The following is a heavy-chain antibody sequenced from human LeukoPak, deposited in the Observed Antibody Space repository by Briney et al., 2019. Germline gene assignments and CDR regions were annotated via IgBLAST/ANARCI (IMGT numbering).Heavy chain of an antibody. J-gene: IGHJ4*02. CDR1: GFTFSSYW. CDR2: IKQDGSEK. CDR3: AATDDILTGYFGY. Sequence: PGGSLRLSCAASGFTFSSYWMSWVRQAPGKGLVWVANIKQDGSEKYCVDSVKGRFTISRDNAKNSLYLQMNSLRAEDTAVYYCAATDDILTGYFGYWGQGTLVTVSS. D-gene: IGHD3-9*01. V-gene: IGHV3-7*01.